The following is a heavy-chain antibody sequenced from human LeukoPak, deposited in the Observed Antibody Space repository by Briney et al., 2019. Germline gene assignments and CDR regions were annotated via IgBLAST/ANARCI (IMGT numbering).Heavy chain of an antibody. CDR3: AREGGSGWIDI. J-gene: IGHJ3*02. CDR1: GGSISSGGYS. D-gene: IGHD3-22*01. Sequence: SQTLSLTCAVSGGSISSGGYSWSWIRQPPGKGLEWIGYIYHSGSTYYNPSLKSRVTISVDRSKNQFSLKLSSVTAADTAVYYCAREGGSGWIDIWGQGTMVTASS. V-gene: IGHV4-30-2*01. CDR2: IYHSGST.